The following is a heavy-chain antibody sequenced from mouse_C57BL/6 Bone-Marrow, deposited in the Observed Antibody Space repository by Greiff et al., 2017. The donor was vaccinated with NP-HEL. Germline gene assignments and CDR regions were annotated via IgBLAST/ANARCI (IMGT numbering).Heavy chain of an antibody. Sequence: QVQLQQSGPELVKPGASVKISFKASGYAFSSSWMNWVKQRPGKGLEWIGRIYPGDGDTNYNGKFKGKATLTADKSSSTAYMQLSSLTSEDSAVYFCASNSPSFYAMDYWGQGTSVTVSS. CDR1: GYAFSSSW. V-gene: IGHV1-82*01. CDR3: ASNSPSFYAMDY. CDR2: IYPGDGDT. D-gene: IGHD1-3*01. J-gene: IGHJ4*01.